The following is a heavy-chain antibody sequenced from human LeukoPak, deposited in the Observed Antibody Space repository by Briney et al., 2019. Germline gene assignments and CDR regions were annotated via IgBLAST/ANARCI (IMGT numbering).Heavy chain of an antibody. Sequence: ASVKVSCKASGYTFTSYGISWVRRAPGQGLEWMGWISAYNGNTNYAQKLQGRVTMTTDTSTSTAYMELRSLRSDDTAVYYCARDGWDLGVVVPAAILNIGFEAFDIWGQGTMVTVSS. D-gene: IGHD2-2*02. CDR2: ISAYNGNT. V-gene: IGHV1-18*01. CDR1: GYTFTSYG. J-gene: IGHJ3*02. CDR3: ARDGWDLGVVVPAAILNIGFEAFDI.